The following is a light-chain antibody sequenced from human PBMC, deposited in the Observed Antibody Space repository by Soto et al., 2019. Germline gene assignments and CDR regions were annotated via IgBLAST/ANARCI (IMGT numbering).Light chain of an antibody. Sequence: DIVLTQSPATLAMSQEERAPLSCRASQSVDSSFLGWYQQKPGQSPRLLIYAASSRASGIPDRFSGSGSGTDFTLSINGLDPEDLAVYYCQQYGTVPWTFGQGTKVDI. CDR2: AAS. CDR1: QSVDSSF. J-gene: IGKJ1*01. V-gene: IGKV3-20*01. CDR3: QQYGTVPWT.